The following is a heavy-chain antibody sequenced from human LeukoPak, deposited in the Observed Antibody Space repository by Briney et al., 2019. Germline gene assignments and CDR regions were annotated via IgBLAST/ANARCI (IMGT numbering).Heavy chain of an antibody. D-gene: IGHD3-22*01. Sequence: GGSLRLSCAVSGFTVSGNYMSWIRQGPGKGLEWVSLIYSDDTTLYADSVKGRFTISRDNSKNTLYLQMNSLRAEDTAVYYCAKGPYYYDSSGETDWGQGTLVTVSS. V-gene: IGHV3-53*01. CDR1: GFTVSGNY. CDR3: AKGPYYYDSSGETD. J-gene: IGHJ4*02. CDR2: IYSDDTT.